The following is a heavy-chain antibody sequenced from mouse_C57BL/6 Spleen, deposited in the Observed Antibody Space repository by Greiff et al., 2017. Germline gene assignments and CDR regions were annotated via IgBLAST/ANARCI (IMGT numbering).Heavy chain of an antibody. CDR3: ARFAYYSNLYWYFDV. CDR1: GFTFTDYY. D-gene: IGHD2-5*01. Sequence: EVKLVESGGGLVQPGGSLSLSCAASGFTFTDYYMSWVRQPPGKALEWLGFIRNKANGYTTEYSASVKGRFTISRDNSQSILYLQMNALRAEASATYYGARFAYYSNLYWYFDVWGTGTTVTVSA. CDR2: IRNKANGYTT. J-gene: IGHJ1*03. V-gene: IGHV7-3*01.